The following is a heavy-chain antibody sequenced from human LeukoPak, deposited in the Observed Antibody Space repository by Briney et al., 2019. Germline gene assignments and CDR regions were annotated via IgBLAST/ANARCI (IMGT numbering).Heavy chain of an antibody. J-gene: IGHJ4*02. CDR3: TYPAEFDY. CDR1: GFTFSNAW. V-gene: IGHV3-15*01. CDR2: IKSKTDGGTT. Sequence: PGRSLRLSCAASGFTFSNAWMSWVRQAPGKGLEWLGRIKSKTDGGTTDYAAPVKGRFTISRDDSKNTLYLQMNSLKTEDTAVYYCTYPAEFDYWGEGTVVSVSS.